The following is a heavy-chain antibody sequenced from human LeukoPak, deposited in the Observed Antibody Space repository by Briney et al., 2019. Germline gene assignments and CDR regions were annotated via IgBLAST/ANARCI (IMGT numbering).Heavy chain of an antibody. Sequence: AGGSLRLSCVASGFTFSSYSMTWVRQAPGKGLEWVSNIRSNGRDTYYADSVKGRFTISRDNSNNTVYLEMNKLRAEDTAVYYCAKGGYDSWFDPWGQGILVIVSS. CDR1: GFTFSSYS. CDR2: IRSNGRDT. CDR3: AKGGYDSWFDP. J-gene: IGHJ5*02. D-gene: IGHD2-15*01. V-gene: IGHV3-23*01.